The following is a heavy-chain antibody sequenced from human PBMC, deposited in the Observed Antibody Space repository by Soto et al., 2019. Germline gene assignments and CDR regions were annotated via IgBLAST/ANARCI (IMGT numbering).Heavy chain of an antibody. Sequence: QVQLQQWGAGLLKPSETLSLTCAVYGGPFSGYYWSWIRQPPGKGLEWIGEINHSGSTNYNPSLKSRVTISVDTSKNQFSLKLSSVTAADTAVYYCARGARFITIFGVVPPFYRYWGQGTLVTVSS. J-gene: IGHJ4*02. V-gene: IGHV4-34*01. CDR1: GGPFSGYY. CDR2: INHSGST. CDR3: ARGARFITIFGVVPPFYRY. D-gene: IGHD3-3*01.